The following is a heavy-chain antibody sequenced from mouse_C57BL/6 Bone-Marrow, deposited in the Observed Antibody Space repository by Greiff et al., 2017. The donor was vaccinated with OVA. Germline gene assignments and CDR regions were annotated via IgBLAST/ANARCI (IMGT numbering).Heavy chain of an antibody. CDR2: ISDGGSYT. Sequence: EVKLMESGGGLVKPGGSLKLSCAASGFTFSSYAMSWVRQTPEKRLEWVATISDGGSYTYYPDNVKGRFTISRDNAKNNLYLQMSHLKSEDTAMYYCASLLRRFAYWGQGTLVTVSA. D-gene: IGHD1-2*01. CDR3: ASLLRRFAY. CDR1: GFTFSSYA. V-gene: IGHV5-4*03. J-gene: IGHJ3*01.